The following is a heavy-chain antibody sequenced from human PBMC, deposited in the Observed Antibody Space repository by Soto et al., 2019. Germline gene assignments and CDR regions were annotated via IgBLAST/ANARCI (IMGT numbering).Heavy chain of an antibody. V-gene: IGHV1-18*01. J-gene: IGHJ6*02. CDR2: ISPYNDYT. CDR3: ARLPTSGYHTHYYYAMDV. Sequence: QAQLEQSGAEVKKPGASVKVACKASGYTFYNYGITWVRQAPGHGLEWMGWISPYNDYTNYAQKFQGRVSMTTDTSTSTAFMELRSLTSDDTAVDFCARLPTSGYHTHYYYAMDVWGQGTSVTVSS. CDR1: GYTFYNYG. D-gene: IGHD5-12*01.